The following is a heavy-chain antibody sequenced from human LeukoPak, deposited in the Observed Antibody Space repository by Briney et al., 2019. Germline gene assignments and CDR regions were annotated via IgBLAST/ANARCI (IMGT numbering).Heavy chain of an antibody. CDR3: ARVYGDIDY. J-gene: IGHJ4*02. V-gene: IGHV3-23*01. Sequence: GGSLRLSCAASGFTFSSYTMSWVRQAPGKGLEWVSTITTSDGNTYYAAPVKGRFTISRDNSKNTLYLQMNSLRVEDTAVYYCARVYGDIDYWGQGTLVTVSS. CDR2: ITTSDGNT. CDR1: GFTFSSYT. D-gene: IGHD4-17*01.